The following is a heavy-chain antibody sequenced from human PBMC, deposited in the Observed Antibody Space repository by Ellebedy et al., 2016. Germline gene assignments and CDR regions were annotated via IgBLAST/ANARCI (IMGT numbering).Heavy chain of an antibody. CDR1: GFTVSDKY. Sequence: GESLKISCAASGFTVSDKYMSWVRQAPGKGLEWVSVFYRGGDTYYADSVKGRFTISRDNSKNMLFLQMNSLRGEDTAMYYCARGDGYNFWGYWGQGTLVTVSS. V-gene: IGHV3-53*01. J-gene: IGHJ4*02. D-gene: IGHD5-24*01. CDR3: ARGDGYNFWGY. CDR2: FYRGGDT.